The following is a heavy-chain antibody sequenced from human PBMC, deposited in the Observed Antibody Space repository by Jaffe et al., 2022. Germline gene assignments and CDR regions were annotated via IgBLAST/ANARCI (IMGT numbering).Heavy chain of an antibody. CDR2: INHSGST. J-gene: IGHJ4*02. D-gene: IGHD3-9*01. CDR1: GGSFSGYY. Sequence: QVQLQQWGAGLLKPSETLSLTCAVYGGSFSGYYWSWIRQPPGKGLEWIGEINHSGSTNYNPSLKSRVTISVDTSKNQFSLKLSSVTAADTAVYYCARGGSYFDWLLHTGEYYFDYWGQGTLVTVSS. CDR3: ARGGSYFDWLLHTGEYYFDY. V-gene: IGHV4-34*01.